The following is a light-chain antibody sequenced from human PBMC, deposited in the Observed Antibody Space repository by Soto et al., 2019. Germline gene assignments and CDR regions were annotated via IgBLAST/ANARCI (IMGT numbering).Light chain of an antibody. CDR3: LKYNSAPHT. Sequence: DIQMTQSPSSLSASVGARVTITCRTSQDISTYLAWYQQKPGKVPKLLIYAASTLQSGVPSRFSGGGSGTDFSLTISGLQPEDVATYYCLKYNSAPHTFGGGTKGEIQ. CDR2: AAS. V-gene: IGKV1-27*01. CDR1: QDISTY. J-gene: IGKJ4*01.